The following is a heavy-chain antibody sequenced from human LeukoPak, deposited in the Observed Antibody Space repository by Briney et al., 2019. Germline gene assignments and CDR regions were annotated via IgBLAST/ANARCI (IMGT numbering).Heavy chain of an antibody. Sequence: SETLSLTCAVYGGSFSGYYWSWIRQPPGKGLEWIGEINHSGSTNYNPSLKSRVTISVDTSKNQFSLKLSSVTAADTAVYYCARGKIVVVVAATPSRWFDPWGQGTLVTVSS. D-gene: IGHD2-15*01. V-gene: IGHV4-34*01. CDR3: ARGKIVVVVAATPSRWFDP. J-gene: IGHJ5*02. CDR2: INHSGST. CDR1: GGSFSGYY.